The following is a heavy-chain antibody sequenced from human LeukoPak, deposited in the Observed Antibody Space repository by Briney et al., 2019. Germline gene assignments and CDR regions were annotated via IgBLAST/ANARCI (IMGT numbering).Heavy chain of an antibody. CDR3: ARGPNYNWFDP. Sequence: PSETLSLTCTVSGGSVSSGSYYWSWLRQPPGKALEWIGYIYYSGSTNYNTSLKSRVTISVDTSKNQFSLKLSSVSAADTAVYYCARGPNYNWFDPWGQGTLVTVSS. CDR1: GGSVSSGSYY. V-gene: IGHV4-61*01. J-gene: IGHJ5*02. CDR2: IYYSGST.